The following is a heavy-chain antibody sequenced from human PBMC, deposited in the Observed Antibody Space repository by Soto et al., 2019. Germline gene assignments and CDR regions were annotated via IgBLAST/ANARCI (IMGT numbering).Heavy chain of an antibody. Sequence: QLQLQESGPGLVKPSETLSLTCTVSGGSISSRGYYWGWIRQPPGKGLEWIGTIYYSGSTYYNPSIKRRVTLAGDTSNYEFALQLCSVTAAGAGVYARAASNWFDPWGQGTLVTVSS. CDR2: IYYSGST. CDR3: AASNWFDP. V-gene: IGHV4-39*01. CDR1: GGSISSRGYY. J-gene: IGHJ5*02.